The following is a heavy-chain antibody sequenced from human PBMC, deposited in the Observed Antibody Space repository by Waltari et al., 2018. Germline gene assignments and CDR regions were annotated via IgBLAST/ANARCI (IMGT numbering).Heavy chain of an antibody. J-gene: IGHJ4*02. D-gene: IGHD6-19*01. CDR1: GFTFSSYW. CDR3: ARVFEQWLVPLDY. CDR2: RKQDGSEK. Sequence: EVQLVESGGGLVQPGGSLRLSCAASGFTFSSYWMSWVRQAPGKGLEWVANRKQDGSEKYYVDSVKGRFTISRDNAKNSLYLQMNSLRAEDTAVYYCARVFEQWLVPLDYWGQGTLVTVSS. V-gene: IGHV3-7*03.